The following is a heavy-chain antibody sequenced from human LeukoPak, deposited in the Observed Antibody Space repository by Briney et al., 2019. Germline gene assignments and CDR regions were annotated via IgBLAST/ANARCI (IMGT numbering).Heavy chain of an antibody. V-gene: IGHV4-30-4*07. CDR3: ARQLRVRGVITHYYYYMDV. J-gene: IGHJ6*03. D-gene: IGHD3-10*01. CDR1: GGSISSGGYS. CDR2: IYYSGST. Sequence: SETLSLTCAVSGGSISSGGYSWSWIRQPPGRGLEWIGYIYYSGSTYYNPSLKSRVTISVDTSKDQFSLKLSSVTAADTAVYYCARQLRVRGVITHYYYYMDVWGKGTTVTISS.